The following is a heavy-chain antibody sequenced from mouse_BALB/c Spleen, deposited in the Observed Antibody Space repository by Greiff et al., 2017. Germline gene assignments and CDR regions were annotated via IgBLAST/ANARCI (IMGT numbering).Heavy chain of an antibody. CDR2: INPYNDGT. V-gene: IGHV1-14*01. J-gene: IGHJ3*01. CDR3: ARGYYYGSSYRFAY. D-gene: IGHD1-1*01. CDR1: GYTFTSYV. Sequence: EVQLVESGPELVKPGASVKMSCKASGYTFTSYVMHWVKQKPGQGLEWIGYINPYNDGTKYNEKFKGKATLTSDKSSSTAYMELSSLTSEDSAVYYCARGYYYGSSYRFAYWGQGTLVTVSA.